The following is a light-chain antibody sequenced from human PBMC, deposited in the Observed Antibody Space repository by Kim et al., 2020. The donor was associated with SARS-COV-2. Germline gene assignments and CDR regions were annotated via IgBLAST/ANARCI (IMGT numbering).Light chain of an antibody. CDR3: QAWDRRTVI. Sequence: SYELTQPPSVSVFPGQTATIACSGDELGDKYACWYQQKPGQSPVLVIYVGTERPSGIPERFSGSKSGTTATLTISGTQTLDEADYYCQAWDRRTVIFGGGTQLTVL. V-gene: IGLV3-1*01. CDR1: ELGDKY. J-gene: IGLJ2*01. CDR2: VGT.